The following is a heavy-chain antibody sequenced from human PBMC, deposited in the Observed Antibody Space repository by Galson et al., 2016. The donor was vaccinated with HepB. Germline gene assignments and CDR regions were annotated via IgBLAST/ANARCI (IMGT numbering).Heavy chain of an antibody. D-gene: IGHD6-19*01. Sequence: SLRLSCATSGFAFNTYAMNWVRQAPGKGLEWVSAISDSGGSTYYADSVKGRFTISRDKSKNTLYLQMNSLRAEDTAVYYCAKEHSGYFDYWGQGTLVTVSS. V-gene: IGHV3-23*01. CDR1: GFAFNTYA. CDR3: AKEHSGYFDY. CDR2: ISDSGGST. J-gene: IGHJ4*02.